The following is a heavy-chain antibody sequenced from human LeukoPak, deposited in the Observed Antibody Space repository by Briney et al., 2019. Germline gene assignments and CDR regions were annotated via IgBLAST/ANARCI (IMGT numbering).Heavy chain of an antibody. Sequence: PGGSLRLSCAASGFTFSSYAMSWVRQAPGKGLEWVSSINDSGGATYYADSVKGRFTISRDNSKNTLYLQMDSLRAEDTAVYYCAKYYYDSNGYRIDYWGQGTLVTVSS. D-gene: IGHD3-22*01. CDR1: GFTFSSYA. J-gene: IGHJ4*02. V-gene: IGHV3-23*01. CDR2: INDSGGAT. CDR3: AKYYYDSNGYRIDY.